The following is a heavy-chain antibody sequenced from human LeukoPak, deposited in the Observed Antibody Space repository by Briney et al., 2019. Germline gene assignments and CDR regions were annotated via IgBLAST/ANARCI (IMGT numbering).Heavy chain of an antibody. CDR1: GYTFTSYG. CDR3: ARGIAVAGTILNYYGMDV. Sequence: ASVKVSCKASGYTFTSYGISWMRQAPGQGLEWMGWISAYNGNTNYAQKLQGRVTMTTDTSTSTAYMELRSLRSDDTAVYYCARGIAVAGTILNYYGMDVWGQGTTVTVSS. V-gene: IGHV1-18*01. J-gene: IGHJ6*02. D-gene: IGHD6-19*01. CDR2: ISAYNGNT.